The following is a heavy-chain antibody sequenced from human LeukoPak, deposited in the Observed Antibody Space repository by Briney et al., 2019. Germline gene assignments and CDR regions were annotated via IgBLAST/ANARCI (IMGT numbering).Heavy chain of an antibody. CDR1: GYTFTSYY. CDR3: ARDSVGPLSRPAPFDY. CDR2: INPSGGST. Sequence: ASVKVSCKASGYTFTSYYMHWVRQAPGQGLEWMGIINPSGGSTSYAQKFQGRVTMTRDTSTSTVYMELSSLRSEDTAVYYCARDSVGPLSRPAPFDYWGQGTLVTVSS. J-gene: IGHJ4*02. D-gene: IGHD3-3*02. V-gene: IGHV1-46*01.